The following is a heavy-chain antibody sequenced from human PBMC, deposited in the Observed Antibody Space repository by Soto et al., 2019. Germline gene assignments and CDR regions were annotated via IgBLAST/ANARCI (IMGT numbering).Heavy chain of an antibody. CDR2: ISAYNGNT. V-gene: IGHV1-18*01. Sequence: ASVKVSCKASGYTFTSYGISWVRQAPGQGLEWMGWISAYNGNTNYAQKLQGRVTMTTDTSTSTAYMELRSLRSDDTAVYYCARVTSITMIVVVEDYWGQGTLVTVSS. CDR3: ARVTSITMIVVVEDY. D-gene: IGHD3-22*01. CDR1: GYTFTSYG. J-gene: IGHJ4*02.